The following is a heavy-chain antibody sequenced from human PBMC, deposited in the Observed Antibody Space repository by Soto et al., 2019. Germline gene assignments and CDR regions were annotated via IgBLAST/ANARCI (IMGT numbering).Heavy chain of an antibody. J-gene: IGHJ6*02. CDR3: ASRYSSSSVLIRGYYYGMDV. V-gene: IGHV3-48*02. CDR1: GFTFSSYS. D-gene: IGHD6-13*01. CDR2: ISSSSSTI. Sequence: GGSLRLSCAASGFTFSSYSMNWVRQAPGKGLEWVSYISSSSSTIYYADSVKGRFTISRDNAKNSLYLQMNSLRDEDTAVYYCASRYSSSSVLIRGYYYGMDVWGQGTTVTVSS.